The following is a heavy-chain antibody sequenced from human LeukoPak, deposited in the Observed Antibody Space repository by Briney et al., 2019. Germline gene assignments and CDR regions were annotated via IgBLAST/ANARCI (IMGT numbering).Heavy chain of an antibody. CDR3: ARLPYHYDSPGYYGDDY. D-gene: IGHD3-22*01. CDR1: GYTVTSYG. J-gene: IGHJ4*02. V-gene: IGHV1-18*01. Sequence: ASVKVSCKAAGYTVTSYGVSWVRRAPGQGLEWRGWISAYNGNRDYAKKLQGRVTMTTDTSTSTAYMELRSLRSDDTAVYYCARLPYHYDSPGYYGDDYWGQGTLVTVSS. CDR2: ISAYNGNR.